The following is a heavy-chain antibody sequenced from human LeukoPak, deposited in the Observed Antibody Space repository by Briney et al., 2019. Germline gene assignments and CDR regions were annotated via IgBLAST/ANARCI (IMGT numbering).Heavy chain of an antibody. V-gene: IGHV3-7*01. CDR1: GFSFRSYW. D-gene: IGHD6-19*01. CDR2: IKQDGSEK. CDR3: ARETSGWCFGF. Sequence: GGSLRLSCVVSGFSFRSYWMSWVRQAPGKGLEWVANIKQDGSEKYYVDSVKGRFTISRDNSKNSLYLQMNSLRDEETAVYYCARETSGWCFGFWGQGTLVSVSS. J-gene: IGHJ4*02.